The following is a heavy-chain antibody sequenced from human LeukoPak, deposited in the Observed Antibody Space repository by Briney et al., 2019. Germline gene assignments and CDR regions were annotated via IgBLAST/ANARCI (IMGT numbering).Heavy chain of an antibody. J-gene: IGHJ4*02. V-gene: IGHV3-30-3*01. CDR2: ISYDGSNK. CDR1: GFTFSSYA. CDR3: ASSAIRGLLVPLGY. D-gene: IGHD3-10*01. Sequence: HPGRSLRLSCAASGFTFSSYAMHWVRQAPGKGLEWVAVISYDGSNKYYADSVKGRFTISRDNSKNTLYLQMNSLRAEDTAVYYCASSAIRGLLVPLGYWGQGTLVTVSS.